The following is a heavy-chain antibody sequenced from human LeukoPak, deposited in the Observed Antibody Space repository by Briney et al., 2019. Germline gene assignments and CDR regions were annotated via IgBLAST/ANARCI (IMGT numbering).Heavy chain of an antibody. CDR2: ISWNSGSI. CDR1: GFTFDDYA. Sequence: PDRSLRLSCAASGFTFDDYAMHWVRQAPGKGLEWVSGISWNSGSIGYADSVKGRFTISRDNAKNSLYLQMNSLRAEDTALYYCAKDRRVAVAGTGYFQHWGQGTLVTVSS. D-gene: IGHD6-19*01. J-gene: IGHJ1*01. V-gene: IGHV3-9*01. CDR3: AKDRRVAVAGTGYFQH.